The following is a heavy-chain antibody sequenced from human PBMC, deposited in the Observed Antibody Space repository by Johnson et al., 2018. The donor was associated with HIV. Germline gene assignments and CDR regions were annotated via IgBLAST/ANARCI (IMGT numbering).Heavy chain of an antibody. CDR2: ISYDGSNK. CDR1: GFTFSSYA. Sequence: MQLVESGGGLVQPGGSLRLSCAASGFTFSSYAMHWVRQAPGKGLEWVAVISYDGSNKYYADSVKGRFTISRDNSKNTLYLQMNSLRAEDTAVYYCARDFMYAFDIWGQGTMVTVSS. V-gene: IGHV3-30*04. CDR3: ARDFMYAFDI. J-gene: IGHJ3*02. D-gene: IGHD3-10*02.